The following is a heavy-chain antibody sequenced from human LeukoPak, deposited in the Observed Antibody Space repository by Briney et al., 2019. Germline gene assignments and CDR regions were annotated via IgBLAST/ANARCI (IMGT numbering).Heavy chain of an antibody. CDR3: ARGVVVGYSYGEQVGWSDP. J-gene: IGHJ5*02. CDR1: GGTFSSYA. V-gene: IGHV1-69*13. D-gene: IGHD5-18*01. Sequence: SVKVSCKASGGTFSSYAISWVRQAPGQGLEWMGGIIPIFGTANYAQKFQGRVTITADESTSTAYMELSSLRSEDTAVYYCARGVVVGYSYGEQVGWSDPWGQGTLVTVSS. CDR2: IIPIFGTA.